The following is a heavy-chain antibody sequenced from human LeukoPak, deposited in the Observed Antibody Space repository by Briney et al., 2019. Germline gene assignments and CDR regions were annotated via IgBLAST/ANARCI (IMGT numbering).Heavy chain of an antibody. J-gene: IGHJ4*02. CDR3: ARDPGTGASAGTFDY. Sequence: GGSLRLSCAASGFTFSAYGMHWARQAPGKGLEWVAFIGSDGTYKYYVDSVKGRFTISRDNSKNTLYLQMNSLRAEDTSLYYCARDPGTGASAGTFDYWGQGTLVTVSS. D-gene: IGHD6-13*01. CDR1: GFTFSAYG. V-gene: IGHV3-30*02. CDR2: IGSDGTYK.